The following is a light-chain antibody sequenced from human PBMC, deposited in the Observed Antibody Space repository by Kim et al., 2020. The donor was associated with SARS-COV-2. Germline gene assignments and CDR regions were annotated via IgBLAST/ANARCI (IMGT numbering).Light chain of an antibody. V-gene: IGLV2-14*03. CDR3: SSYTSSSSWV. Sequence: GQSITISCTGTSSDVGGYNYVSSYQQHPGKAPKLMIYDVSNRPSGVSNRFSGSKSGNTASLTISGLQAEDEADYYCSSYTSSSSWVFGGGTQLTFL. J-gene: IGLJ3*02. CDR2: DVS. CDR1: SSDVGGYNY.